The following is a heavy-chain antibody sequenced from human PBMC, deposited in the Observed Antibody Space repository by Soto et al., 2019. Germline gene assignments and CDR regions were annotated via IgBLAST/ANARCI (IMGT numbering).Heavy chain of an antibody. CDR3: ARGYCSSTSCFDP. CDR2: INHSGST. J-gene: IGHJ5*02. D-gene: IGHD2-2*01. CDR1: GGSFSGYD. V-gene: IGHV4-34*09. Sequence: SETLSLTCAVYGGSFSGYDWTWIRQPPGKGLEWIGEINHSGSTNYNPSLKSRVTISVDTSKNQFSLKLSSVTAADTAVYYCARGYCSSTSCFDPWGQGTLVTVSS.